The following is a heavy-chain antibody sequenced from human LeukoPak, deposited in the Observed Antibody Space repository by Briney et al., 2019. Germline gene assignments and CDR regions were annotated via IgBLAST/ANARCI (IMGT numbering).Heavy chain of an antibody. CDR2: IYTSGST. V-gene: IGHV4-61*02. Sequence: SETLSLTCAVSGGSISSGSYYWSWIRRPAGKGLEWIGRIYTSGSTNYNPSLKSRVTISVDTSKNQFSLKLSSVTAADTAVYYCARARAARFPPPFDPWGQGTLVTVSS. CDR3: ARARAARFPPPFDP. J-gene: IGHJ5*02. D-gene: IGHD6-6*01. CDR1: GGSISSGSYY.